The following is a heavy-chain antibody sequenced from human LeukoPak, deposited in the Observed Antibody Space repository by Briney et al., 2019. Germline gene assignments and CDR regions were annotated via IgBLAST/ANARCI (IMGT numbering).Heavy chain of an antibody. J-gene: IGHJ3*02. Sequence: PSETLSLTCTVSGGSISSYYWSWIRQPPGKGLEWIGYIYYSGSTNYNPSLKSRVTISVDTSKNQFSLKLSSVTAADTAVYYCARGYSYGLRTSYDAFDIWGQGTMVTVSS. CDR3: ARGYSYGLRTSYDAFDI. D-gene: IGHD5-18*01. CDR2: IYYSGST. CDR1: GGSISSYY. V-gene: IGHV4-59*08.